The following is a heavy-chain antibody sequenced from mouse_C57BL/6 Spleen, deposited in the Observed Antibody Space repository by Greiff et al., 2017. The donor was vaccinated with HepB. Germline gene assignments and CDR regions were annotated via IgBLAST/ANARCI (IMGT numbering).Heavy chain of an antibody. CDR1: GYTFTSYG. CDR2: IYPRSGNT. J-gene: IGHJ1*03. CDR3: ARSYYGSSHWYFDV. D-gene: IGHD1-1*01. V-gene: IGHV1-81*01. Sequence: QVQLQQSGAELARPGASVKLSCKASGYTFTSYGISWVKQRTGQGLEWIGEIYPRSGNTYYNEKFKGKATLTADKSSSTAYMELRSLTSEDSAVYFWARSYYGSSHWYFDVWGTGTTVTVSS.